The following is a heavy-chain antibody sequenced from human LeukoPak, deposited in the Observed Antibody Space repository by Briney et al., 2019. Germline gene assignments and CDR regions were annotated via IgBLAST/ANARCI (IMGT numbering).Heavy chain of an antibody. V-gene: IGHV4-61*01. J-gene: IGHJ4*02. CDR1: GGSVNSGSYY. Sequence: PSETLSLTCTVSGGSVNSGSYYWNWIRQPPGKGLEWIGYIYYSGSTNYNPSLKSRVTISVDTSKNQFSLTLSSVTAADTAVYYCARAAYSGSYHSDYWGQGTLVTVSS. CDR3: ARAAYSGSYHSDY. D-gene: IGHD1-26*01. CDR2: IYYSGST.